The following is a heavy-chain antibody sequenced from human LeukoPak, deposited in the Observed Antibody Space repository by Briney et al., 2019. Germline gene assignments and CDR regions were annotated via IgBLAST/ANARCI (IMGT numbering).Heavy chain of an antibody. J-gene: IGHJ4*02. Sequence: GASVKVSCKASGYTFTGYYMHWVRQAPGQGLEWMGWINPNSGGTNYAQKFQGRVTMTRDTSISTAYMELSRLRSDDTAVYYCAREGLYSSGWSSHLYYWGQGTLVTVSS. CDR1: GYTFTGYY. D-gene: IGHD6-19*01. V-gene: IGHV1-2*02. CDR2: INPNSGGT. CDR3: AREGLYSSGWSSHLYY.